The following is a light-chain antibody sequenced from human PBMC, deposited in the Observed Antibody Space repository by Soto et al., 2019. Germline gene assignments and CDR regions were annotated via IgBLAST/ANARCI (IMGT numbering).Light chain of an antibody. V-gene: IGKV1-5*01. CDR1: QSMNDW. J-gene: IGKJ1*01. CDR2: DAS. Sequence: DIQMTQSPSTLSASVGDRVTITCRASQSMNDWLAWYQQKPGKAPKVLIYDASSLQSGVPSRFSGSGSGTVFTLTIDSLQPDDVATYYCLRYNAFSQTFGQGTKVDIK. CDR3: LRYNAFSQT.